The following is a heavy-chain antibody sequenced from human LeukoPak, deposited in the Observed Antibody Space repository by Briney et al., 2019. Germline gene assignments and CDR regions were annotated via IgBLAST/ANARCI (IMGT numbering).Heavy chain of an antibody. V-gene: IGHV4-59*01. Sequence: PSETLSLTCTVSGGSISDYYWSWIRQPPGKGLEWIGWIFGSGDFNYNPSLKSRLSISVDTSNSQFSLKLTSATAAGTAVYYCAREKDTGSNHAKIRYDIWGQGTMVTVPS. CDR1: GGSISDYY. CDR3: AREKDTGSNHAKIRYDI. CDR2: IFGSGDF. D-gene: IGHD1-26*01. J-gene: IGHJ3*02.